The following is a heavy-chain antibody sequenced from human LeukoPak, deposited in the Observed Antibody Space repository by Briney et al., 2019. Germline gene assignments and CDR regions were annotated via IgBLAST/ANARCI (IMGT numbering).Heavy chain of an antibody. V-gene: IGHV1-46*01. CDR3: ARDLFHGGNNQLLYYMDV. CDR1: GYIFTRYY. J-gene: IGHJ6*03. D-gene: IGHD2-2*01. Sequence: VASVKVSCKASGYIFTRYYMHWVRQAPGQGLEWMGIINPSGGSTSYAQKFQGRVTMTRDTSTSTVYVELSSLRSEDTAVYYCARDLFHGGNNQLLYYMDVWGKGTTVTVSS. CDR2: INPSGGST.